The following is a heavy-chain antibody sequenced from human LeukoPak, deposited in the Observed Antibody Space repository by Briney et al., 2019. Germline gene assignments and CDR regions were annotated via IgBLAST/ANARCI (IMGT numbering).Heavy chain of an antibody. CDR3: ARGVLWVY. CDR2: INHSGST. Sequence: SETLSLTCTVSGGSISSYYWSWIRQPPGKGLEWIGEINHSGSTNYNPSLKSRVTISVDTSKNQFSLKLSSVTAADTAVYYCARGVLWVYWGQGTLVTVSS. J-gene: IGHJ4*02. V-gene: IGHV4-34*01. CDR1: GGSISSYY. D-gene: IGHD3-10*01.